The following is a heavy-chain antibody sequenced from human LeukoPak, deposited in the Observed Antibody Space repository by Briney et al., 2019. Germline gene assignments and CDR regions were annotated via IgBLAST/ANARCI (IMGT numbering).Heavy chain of an antibody. CDR1: GFAFSNYA. J-gene: IGHJ4*02. CDR3: AKDRHSGSYPGTYSFDY. CDR2: ISGSGGST. V-gene: IGHV3-23*01. D-gene: IGHD1-26*01. Sequence: GGSLRLSCAASGFAFSNYAMSWVRQAPGKGLEWVSAISGSGGSTYYADSVKGRFTISRDNSKNTLYLQMNSLRAEDTAVYYCAKDRHSGSYPGTYSFDYWGQGTLVTVSS.